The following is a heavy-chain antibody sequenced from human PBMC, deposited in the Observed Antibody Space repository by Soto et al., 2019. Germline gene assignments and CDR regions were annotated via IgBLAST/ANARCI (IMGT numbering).Heavy chain of an antibody. CDR3: ARHVHGRWPYYYYRIDV. CDR1: GCSISSSSYY. Sequence: SESLSLPCPVSGCSISSSSYYWGWIRQPPGKGLEWIGSIYYSGSTYYNPSLKSRVTISVDTSKNQFSLKLSSVTAADTAVYYCARHVHGRWPYYYYRIDVWGQGTPVTVSS. CDR2: IYYSGST. D-gene: IGHD3-10*02. V-gene: IGHV4-39*01. J-gene: IGHJ6*02.